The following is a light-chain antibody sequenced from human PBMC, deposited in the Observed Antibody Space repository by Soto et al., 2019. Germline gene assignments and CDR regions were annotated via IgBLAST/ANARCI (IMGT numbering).Light chain of an antibody. J-gene: IGKJ4*01. V-gene: IGKV1-5*03. CDR3: RQYVSYPVT. Sequence: DIQMTQSPSTLSASVGDRVTITCRASQSISNSLAWYQQKPGKAPNLLIYKASSLESGVPSRFSGCGSGTEFTLTISSLQPDDVATYYCRQYVSYPVTFGGGTKVEMK. CDR2: KAS. CDR1: QSISNS.